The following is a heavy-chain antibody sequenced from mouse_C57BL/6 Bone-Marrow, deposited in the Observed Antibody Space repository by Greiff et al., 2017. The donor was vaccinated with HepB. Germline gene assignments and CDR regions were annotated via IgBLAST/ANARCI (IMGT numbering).Heavy chain of an antibody. Sequence: QVQLQQPGAELVKPGASVKLSCTASGYTFTSYWMHWVKQRPGQGLEWIGMIHPNSGSTNYNEKFKSKATLTVDKSSSTAYMQLSSLTSEDSAVDYCASGWGLLRHYYAMGYWGQGTSVTVSS. V-gene: IGHV1-64*01. CDR3: ASGWGLLRHYYAMGY. CDR2: IHPNSGST. J-gene: IGHJ4*01. D-gene: IGHD1-2*01. CDR1: GYTFTSYW.